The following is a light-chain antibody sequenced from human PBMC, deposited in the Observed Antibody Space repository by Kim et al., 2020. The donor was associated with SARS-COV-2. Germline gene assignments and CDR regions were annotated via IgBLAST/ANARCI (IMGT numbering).Light chain of an antibody. CDR1: QSVGTY. CDR3: RQRGN. CDR2: DAT. Sequence: AHLSWSPWEWAARSCRAGQSVGTYLAWYQQKAGKAPSLLIDDATMRANGVPARCRGSGSATEFTLTIGTLEPEDSAVYYCRQRGNFGQGTRLEIK. V-gene: IGKV3-11*01. J-gene: IGKJ5*01.